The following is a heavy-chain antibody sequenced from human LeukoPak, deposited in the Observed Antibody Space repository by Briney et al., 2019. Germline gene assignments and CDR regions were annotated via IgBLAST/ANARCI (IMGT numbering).Heavy chain of an antibody. CDR1: GYTFTSYG. CDR3: ARQYGGNSFDY. D-gene: IGHD4-23*01. CDR2: ISAYNGNT. J-gene: IGHJ4*02. Sequence: ASVKVSCKASGYTFTSYGISWVRQAPGQGLEWMGWISAYNGNTNYAQKLQGRVTMTTDTSTSTDYMELRSLRSDDTAVYYCARQYGGNSFDYWGQGTLVTVSS. V-gene: IGHV1-18*01.